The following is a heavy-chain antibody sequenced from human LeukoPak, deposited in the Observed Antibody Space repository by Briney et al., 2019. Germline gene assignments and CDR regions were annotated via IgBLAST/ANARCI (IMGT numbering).Heavy chain of an antibody. CDR1: GFTFSSYA. CDR3: AKDLRYCSGGSCYNS. CDR2: ISGRGGST. V-gene: IGHV3-23*01. Sequence: GGSLRLSCAASGFTFSSYAMSWVRQAPGKGLEWVSAISGRGGSTYYADSVKGRFTISRDNSKNTLYLQMNSLRAEDTAVYYCAKDLRYCSGGSCYNSWGQGTLVTVSS. D-gene: IGHD2-15*01. J-gene: IGHJ4*02.